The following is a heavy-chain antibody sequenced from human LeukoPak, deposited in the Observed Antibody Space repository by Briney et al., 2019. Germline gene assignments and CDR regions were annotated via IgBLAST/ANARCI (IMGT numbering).Heavy chain of an antibody. Sequence: GGSLRLSCAASGFTFSNHGMLWVRQAPGKGLEWVAFIWYDGSNQYYADSVKGRFTISRDSSKNTLYLQMNSLRDEDTAVYYCAKEVGVTTRGSFAYWGQGTLVTVSS. V-gene: IGHV3-30*02. J-gene: IGHJ4*02. CDR3: AKEVGVTTRGSFAY. D-gene: IGHD1-26*01. CDR2: IWYDGSNQ. CDR1: GFTFSNHG.